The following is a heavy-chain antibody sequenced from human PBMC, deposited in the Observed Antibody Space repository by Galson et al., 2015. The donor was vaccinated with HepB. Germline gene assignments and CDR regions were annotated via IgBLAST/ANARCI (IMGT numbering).Heavy chain of an antibody. Sequence: SLRLSCAASGFTFGKYWMYWVRQAPGKGLVWVSRINSDGSSTTYADSVEGRFTVSRDNAKNTLYLQMNSLRVEDAAVYYCASLVAYYYFGMDVWGEGTTVTVSS. CDR2: INSDGSST. CDR3: ASLVAYYYFGMDV. V-gene: IGHV3-74*01. D-gene: IGHD2-15*01. J-gene: IGHJ6*04. CDR1: GFTFGKYW.